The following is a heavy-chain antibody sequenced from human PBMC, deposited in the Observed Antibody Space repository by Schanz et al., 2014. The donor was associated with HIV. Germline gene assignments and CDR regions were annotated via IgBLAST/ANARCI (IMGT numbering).Heavy chain of an antibody. CDR3: ARVFGRTYGWPDY. CDR2: IWSDGNNK. V-gene: IGHV3-33*08. CDR1: GFTFSTYA. J-gene: IGHJ4*02. D-gene: IGHD3-10*01. Sequence: QVQLVESGGGVVQPGRSLRLSCVASGFTFSTYAMHWVRQAPGKGLEWVAVIWSDGNNKYCGDSVKGRFTISRDNSKNTLYLQMNNLRAEDTAVYYCARVFGRTYGWPDYWGQGTLVTVSS.